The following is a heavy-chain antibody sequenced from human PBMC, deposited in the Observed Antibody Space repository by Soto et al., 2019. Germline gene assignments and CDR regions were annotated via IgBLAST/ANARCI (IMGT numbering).Heavy chain of an antibody. V-gene: IGHV3-11*06. CDR2: ISPGSRYP. Sequence: GGSLRLSCAGSGFTFGESYMSWIRQAPGKGLEWLSYISPGSRYPAYADSVKGRFTISRDNAKRSLYLQKMSLTAEDTAIYYCVRGGGGGLFDPWGQGTMVTVSS. J-gene: IGHJ5*02. D-gene: IGHD2-15*01. CDR1: GFTFGESY. CDR3: VRGGGGGLFDP.